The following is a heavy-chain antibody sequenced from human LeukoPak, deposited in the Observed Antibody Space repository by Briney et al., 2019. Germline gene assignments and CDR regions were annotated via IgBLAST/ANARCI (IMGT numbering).Heavy chain of an antibody. J-gene: IGHJ4*02. CDR2: ISAYNGNT. D-gene: IGHD1-26*01. V-gene: IGHV1-18*01. CDR1: GYTFTSYG. Sequence: GASVKVSCKASGYTFTSYGISWVRQAPGQGLEWMGWISAYNGNTNYAQKLQGRVTITTDESTSTAYMELSSLRSEDTAVYYCARSGGARGGYFFDYWGQGTLVTVSS. CDR3: ARSGGARGGYFFDY.